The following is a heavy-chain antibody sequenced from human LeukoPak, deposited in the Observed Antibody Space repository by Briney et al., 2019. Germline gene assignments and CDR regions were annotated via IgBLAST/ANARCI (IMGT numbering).Heavy chain of an antibody. V-gene: IGHV4-38-2*02. CDR1: DYSISSGYS. D-gene: IGHD6-13*01. J-gene: IGHJ2*01. Sequence: PSETLSLTSTVSDYSISSGYSWGWIRQPPGKGLEWIGNIYHSGSTYYNPSLKSRVTISVDTSKNQFSLKLSSVTAADTAVYYCVREVAQQPGYFDLWGRGTLVTVSS. CDR3: VREVAQQPGYFDL. CDR2: IYHSGST.